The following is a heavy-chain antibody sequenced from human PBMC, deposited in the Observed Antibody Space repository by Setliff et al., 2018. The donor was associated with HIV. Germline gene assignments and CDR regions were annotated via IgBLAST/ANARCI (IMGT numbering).Heavy chain of an antibody. CDR1: GYAFTSQF. D-gene: IGHD6-19*01. CDR2: ISPSGDRT. J-gene: IGHJ4*02. Sequence: ASVKVSCKASGYAFTSQFMHWVRQAPGQGLEWMGIISPSGDRTTYAQRFRGRVTMTSDTSTGTVYMELSSLRSKDTAVYYCASTGYSSGWSFDYWGQGTLVTVSS. CDR3: ASTGYSSGWSFDY. V-gene: IGHV1-46*01.